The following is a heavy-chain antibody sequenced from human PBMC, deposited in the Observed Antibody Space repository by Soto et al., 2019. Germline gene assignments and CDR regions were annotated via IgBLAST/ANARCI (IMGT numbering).Heavy chain of an antibody. Sequence: QLQLQESGPGLVKPSETLSLTCSVSFASFTSNNSHWGWIRQRPGKGLEWIGSISYTGTTYYSPSLKSRVTISPDTSKKQFSLKLDSATAADTAVYYCARLVVVAPVANVWGPGTLVTVSS. J-gene: IGHJ4*02. CDR2: ISYTGTT. CDR3: ARLVVVAPVANV. D-gene: IGHD2-15*01. V-gene: IGHV4-39*01. CDR1: FASFTSNNSH.